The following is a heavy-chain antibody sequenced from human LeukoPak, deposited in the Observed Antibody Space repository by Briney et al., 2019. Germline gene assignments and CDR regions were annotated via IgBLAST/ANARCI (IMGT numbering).Heavy chain of an antibody. Sequence: GASVKVSCKVSTYTLTELSIHWVRQAPGKGLEWMGGFDPEHGETIYAQKFQGRVIMTEDTSTDTAYMELSGLRSEDTAVYYCATGRLYYDRRGYYENDALDLWGHGTRVTVTS. D-gene: IGHD3-22*01. CDR1: TYTLTELS. CDR2: FDPEHGET. J-gene: IGHJ3*01. V-gene: IGHV1-24*01. CDR3: ATGRLYYDRRGYYENDALDL.